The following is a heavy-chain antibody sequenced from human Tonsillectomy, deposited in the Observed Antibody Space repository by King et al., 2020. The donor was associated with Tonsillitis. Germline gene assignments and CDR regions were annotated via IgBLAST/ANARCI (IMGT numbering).Heavy chain of an antibody. V-gene: IGHV4-38-2*02. Sequence: VQLQESGPGLVKPSETLSLTCAVSGYSISSGYYWGWIRQPPGKGLEWIGSIYHSGSTYYNPSLKSRVTISVDTSKNQFSLKLSSVTAADTAVYYCARDGSIGVAGNGRVNDAFDIWGQGTMVTVSS. D-gene: IGHD6-19*01. CDR2: IYHSGST. J-gene: IGHJ3*02. CDR3: ARDGSIGVAGNGRVNDAFDI. CDR1: GYSISSGYY.